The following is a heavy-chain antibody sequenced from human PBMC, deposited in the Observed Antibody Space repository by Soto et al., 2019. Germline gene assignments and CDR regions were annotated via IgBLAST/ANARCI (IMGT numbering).Heavy chain of an antibody. Sequence: QVQLQESGPGLVKPSQTLSLTCTVSGGSISSGGYYWSWIRQHPGKGLEWIGYIYYSGSTYYNPSLKSRVTISVDTSKNPFSPELSSVTGADTAVYYLAGVGYYHGSGYNAFNIWGQGTIVTVSS. CDR3: AGVGYYHGSGYNAFNI. V-gene: IGHV4-31*03. CDR1: GGSISSGGYY. CDR2: IYYSGST. J-gene: IGHJ3*02. D-gene: IGHD3-22*01.